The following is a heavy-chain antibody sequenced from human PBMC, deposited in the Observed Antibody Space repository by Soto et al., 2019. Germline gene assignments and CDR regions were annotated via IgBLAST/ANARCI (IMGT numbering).Heavy chain of an antibody. J-gene: IGHJ6*02. D-gene: IGHD2-2*01. CDR1: GYTFTGYY. Sequence: VASVKVSCKASGYTFTGYYMHWVRQAPGQGLEWMGWINLNSGGTNYAQKFQGRVTMTRDTSISTAYMELSRLRSDDTAVYYCARYCSSTSCYYYYYGLDVWGQGTTVTVSS. CDR2: INLNSGGT. V-gene: IGHV1-2*02. CDR3: ARYCSSTSCYYYYYGLDV.